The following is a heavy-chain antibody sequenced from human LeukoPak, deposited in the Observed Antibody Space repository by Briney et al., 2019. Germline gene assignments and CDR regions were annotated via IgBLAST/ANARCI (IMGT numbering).Heavy chain of an antibody. CDR2: ISYDGSNK. J-gene: IGHJ4*02. V-gene: IGHV3-30*03. D-gene: IGHD1-26*01. Sequence: GGSLRLSCAASGFTFSSYGMHWVRQAPGKGLEWVAVISYDGSNKYYADSVKGRFTISRDNSKNTLYLQMNSLRAEDTAVYYCARMGELLDYWGQGTLVTVSS. CDR1: GFTFSSYG. CDR3: ARMGELLDY.